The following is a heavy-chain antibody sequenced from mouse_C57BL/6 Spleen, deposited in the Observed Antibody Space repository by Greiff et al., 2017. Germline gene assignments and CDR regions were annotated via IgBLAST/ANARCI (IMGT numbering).Heavy chain of an antibody. CDR3: ERVTTVVARGYFDY. CDR2: ISSGSSTI. D-gene: IGHD1-1*01. CDR1: GFTFSDYG. V-gene: IGHV5-17*01. J-gene: IGHJ2*01. Sequence: EVQLQESGGGLVKPGGSLKLSCAASGFTFSDYGMHWVRQAPEKGLEWVAYISSGSSTIYYADTVKGRFTISRDNAKNTLFLQMTSLRSEDTAMYYCERVTTVVARGYFDYWGKGTTLTVSS.